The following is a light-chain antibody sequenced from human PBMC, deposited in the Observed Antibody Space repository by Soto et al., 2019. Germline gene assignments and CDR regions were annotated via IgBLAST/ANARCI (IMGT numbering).Light chain of an antibody. CDR3: QQYGSSPIT. Sequence: RVLTQPPVPLSLPPGERVTRSCRASRSVSGSYLAWYQQKPGQAPRVLIYSASLRATGIPDRFSGSGSGTDFSLTISRLEPEDFAVYYCQQYGSSPITFCQGTRLEIK. V-gene: IGKV3-20*01. J-gene: IGKJ5*01. CDR1: RSVSGSY. CDR2: SAS.